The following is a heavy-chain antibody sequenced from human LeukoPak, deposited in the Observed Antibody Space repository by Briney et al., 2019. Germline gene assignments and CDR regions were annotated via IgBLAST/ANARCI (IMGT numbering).Heavy chain of an antibody. CDR1: GFTFSSYA. Sequence: PGRSLRLSCAASGFTFSSYAMHWVRQAPGKGLEWVAVISYDGSNKYYADSVKGRFTISRDNSKNTLYLQMNSLRVEDTAVYYCARDYLAVAGADYWGQGTLVTVSS. CDR2: ISYDGSNK. J-gene: IGHJ4*02. D-gene: IGHD6-19*01. CDR3: ARDYLAVAGADY. V-gene: IGHV3-30*04.